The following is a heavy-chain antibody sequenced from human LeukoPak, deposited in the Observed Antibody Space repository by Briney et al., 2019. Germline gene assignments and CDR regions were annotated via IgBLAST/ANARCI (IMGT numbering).Heavy chain of an antibody. CDR3: ARGVGIGLLGPFFDY. CDR1: GGSISSGGYY. J-gene: IGHJ4*02. V-gene: IGHV4-31*03. D-gene: IGHD2-15*01. Sequence: SETLSLTCTVSGGSISSGGYYWSWIRQHPGKGLEWIGYIYYSGSTYYNPSLKSRVTISVDTSKNQFSLKLSSVTAADTAVYYCARGVGIGLLGPFFDYWGQGTLVTVSS. CDR2: IYYSGST.